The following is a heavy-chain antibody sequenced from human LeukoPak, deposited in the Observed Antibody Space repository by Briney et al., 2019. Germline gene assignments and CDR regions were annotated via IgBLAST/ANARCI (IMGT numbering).Heavy chain of an antibody. J-gene: IGHJ5*02. CDR2: IYYSGST. CDR3: ARALTGTTGDWFDP. D-gene: IGHD1-20*01. V-gene: IGHV4-59*01. CDR1: GGSISSYY. Sequence: SETLSLTCTVSGGSISSYYWSWIRQPPGKGLEWIGYIYYSGSTNYNPSLKSRVTISVDTSKNQFSLKLSSVTAADRAVYYCARALTGTTGDWFDPWGQGTLVTVSS.